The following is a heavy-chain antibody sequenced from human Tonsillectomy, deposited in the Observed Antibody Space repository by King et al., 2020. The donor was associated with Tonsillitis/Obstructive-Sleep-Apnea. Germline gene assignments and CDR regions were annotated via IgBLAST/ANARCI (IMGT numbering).Heavy chain of an antibody. D-gene: IGHD3-3*01. V-gene: IGHV3-23*04. CDR3: AKEDFRDVLWSGFGWFDP. CDR1: GFTFSSYA. Sequence: VQLVESGGGLVQPGGSLRLSCAASGFTFSSYAMSWVRQAPGKGLEWGSAISGSGTSTYCADSVKGRFTLSRDTSKNTLYLQMTSLRAEDTAVYYCAKEDFRDVLWSGFGWFDPRGQGTPVTVSS. J-gene: IGHJ5*02. CDR2: ISGSGTST.